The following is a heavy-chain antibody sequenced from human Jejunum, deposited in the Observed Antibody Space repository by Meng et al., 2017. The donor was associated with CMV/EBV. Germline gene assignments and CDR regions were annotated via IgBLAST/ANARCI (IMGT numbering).Heavy chain of an antibody. V-gene: IGHV3-11*01. CDR2: ISSNESVI. J-gene: IGHJ5*02. Sequence: YYMTWISQAPGKGLEWISSISSNESVIYYGDSVKGRFTIARDNAKNSLHLQMSSLRAEDTAVYYCARGVWVGYCPNVFCFNNWFDPWGQGTLVTVSS. D-gene: IGHD2-8*01. CDR1: YY. CDR3: ARGVWVGYCPNVFCFNNWFDP.